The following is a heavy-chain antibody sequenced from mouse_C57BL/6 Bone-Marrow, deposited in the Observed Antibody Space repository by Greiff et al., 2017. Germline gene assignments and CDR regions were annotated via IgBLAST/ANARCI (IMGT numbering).Heavy chain of an antibody. J-gene: IGHJ2*01. Sequence: VQLQQSGAELVRPGASVKLSCTASGFNIKDDYMHWVKQRPEQGLEWIGWIDPENGDTEYASKFQGKATITADTSSNTAYRQLSSLTSEDTAVYYCTTYYYGYYFDYWGQGTTLTVSS. CDR1: GFNIKDDY. CDR3: TTYYYGYYFDY. CDR2: IDPENGDT. D-gene: IGHD1-1*01. V-gene: IGHV14-4*01.